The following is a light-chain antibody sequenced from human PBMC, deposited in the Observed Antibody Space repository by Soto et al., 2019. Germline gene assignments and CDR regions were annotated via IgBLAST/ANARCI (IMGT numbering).Light chain of an antibody. CDR3: MQARQTPLT. V-gene: IGKV2-28*01. Sequence: DIVMTQSPLSLPVTPGEPASISCRSSQSLLYSNGYNYLDWYLQKPGQSPQLLIYLGSNRASGVPDRFSGSGSGTDFTLKISRVEAEDVGVYYCMQARQTPLTFGRGTKVEI. CDR1: QSLLYSNGYNY. CDR2: LGS. J-gene: IGKJ4*01.